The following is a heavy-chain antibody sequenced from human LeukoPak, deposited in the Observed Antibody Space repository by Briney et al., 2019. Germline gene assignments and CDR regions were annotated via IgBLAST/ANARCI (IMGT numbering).Heavy chain of an antibody. CDR1: GFTVSSNY. J-gene: IGHJ3*02. D-gene: IGHD3-9*01. Sequence: GGSLRLSCAASGFTVSSNYMSWVRQASGKGLEWVGRIRSKANSYATAYAASVKGRFTISRDNSKNTAYLQMNSLKTEDTAVYYCEILTGDAFNIWGQGTMVTVSS. V-gene: IGHV3-73*01. CDR2: IRSKANSYAT. CDR3: EILTGDAFNI.